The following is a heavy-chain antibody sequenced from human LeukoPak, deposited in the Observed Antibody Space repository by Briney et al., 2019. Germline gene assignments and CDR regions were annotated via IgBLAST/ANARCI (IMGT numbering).Heavy chain of an antibody. J-gene: IGHJ5*01. CDR2: ISGSGGTT. V-gene: IGHV3-23*01. CDR1: GFTFSSYA. Sequence: GGSLRLSCTGSGFTFSSYAMSWVRQAPGKGLEWVSAISGSGGTTYYADSVKGRFTISRDNSKNTLYLQMNSLRAEDTAVYYCAGDRRTSGWYASWGQGTLVTVSS. CDR3: AGDRRTSGWYAS. D-gene: IGHD1-26*01.